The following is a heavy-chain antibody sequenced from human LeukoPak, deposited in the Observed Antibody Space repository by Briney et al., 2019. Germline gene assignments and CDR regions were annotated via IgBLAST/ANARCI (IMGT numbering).Heavy chain of an antibody. Sequence: PGGSLRLSCAASGFSFSSYAMNWVRQAPGKGLEWVSVISVSGGSTYYADSVKGRFTISRDNSKNTLYLQMNSLRAEDKAVYYCAKDWGYYGSGSYWIDYWGQGTLVTVSS. CDR3: AKDWGYYGSGSYWIDY. J-gene: IGHJ4*02. D-gene: IGHD3-10*01. CDR2: ISVSGGST. CDR1: GFSFSSYA. V-gene: IGHV3-23*01.